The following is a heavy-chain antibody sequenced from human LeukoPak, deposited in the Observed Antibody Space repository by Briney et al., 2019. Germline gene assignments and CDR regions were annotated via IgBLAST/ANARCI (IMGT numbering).Heavy chain of an antibody. Sequence: GASVKVSCKAFGYTFTSYDINWVRQATGQGLEWMGWMNPNSGNTGYAQKFQGRVTMTRNTSISTAYMELSSLRSEDTAVYYCARSSGYYDSSGYYSYYYYYMDVWGKGTTVTVSS. J-gene: IGHJ6*03. V-gene: IGHV1-8*01. CDR2: MNPNSGNT. CDR1: GYTFTSYD. D-gene: IGHD3-22*01. CDR3: ARSSGYYDSSGYYSYYYYYMDV.